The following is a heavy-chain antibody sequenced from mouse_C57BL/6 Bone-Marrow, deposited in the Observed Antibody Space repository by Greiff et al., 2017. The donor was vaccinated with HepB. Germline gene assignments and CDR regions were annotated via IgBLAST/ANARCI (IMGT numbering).Heavy chain of an antibody. V-gene: IGHV3-8*01. CDR3: ERYPFYYYGSRAYFDY. CDR2: ISYSGST. CDR1: GYSITSDY. Sequence: EVQLQESGPGLAKPSQTLSLTCSVTGYSITSDYWNWIRKFPGNKLEYMGYISYSGSTYYNPSLKSRIPITRDTSKNKYYLQLNSVTTEDTATKYCERYPFYYYGSRAYFDYWGQGTTLTVSS. D-gene: IGHD1-1*01. J-gene: IGHJ2*01.